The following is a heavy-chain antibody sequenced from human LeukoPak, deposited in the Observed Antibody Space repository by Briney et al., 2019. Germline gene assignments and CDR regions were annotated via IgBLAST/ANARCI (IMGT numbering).Heavy chain of an antibody. CDR3: ARRSSGYDLDY. D-gene: IGHD5-12*01. J-gene: IGHJ4*02. V-gene: IGHV1-46*01. CDR1: GYTFTSYY. Sequence: ASVKVSCKASGYTFTSYYMHWVRQAPGQGLEWMGIINPSRGSTSYAQKFQGRVTMTRDTSTSTVYMELSSLRSEDTAVYYCARRSSGYDLDYWGQGTLVTVSS. CDR2: INPSRGST.